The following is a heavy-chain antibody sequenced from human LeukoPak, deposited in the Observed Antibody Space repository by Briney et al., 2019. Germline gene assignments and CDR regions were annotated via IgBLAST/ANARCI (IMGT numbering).Heavy chain of an antibody. D-gene: IGHD3-10*01. Sequence: PSETLSLTCTVSGDSISSSSYYWGWIRQPPGKGLEWIGTLSYSAHTFYSSSLKSRVTISGDTSKNQFSLILTSVTAADTAVYYCARHKGPHIIRGVLRNNWFDPWGQGTLVTVSS. J-gene: IGHJ5*02. CDR1: GDSISSSSYY. CDR3: ARHKGPHIIRGVLRNNWFDP. V-gene: IGHV4-39*01. CDR2: LSYSAHT.